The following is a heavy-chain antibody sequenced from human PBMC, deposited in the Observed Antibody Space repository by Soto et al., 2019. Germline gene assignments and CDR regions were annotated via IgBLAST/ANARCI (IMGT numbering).Heavy chain of an antibody. D-gene: IGHD2-15*01. CDR1: GXTFTSYG. CDR3: ARDFLVVSAAVHDWVDP. Sequence: ASVQVSCKASGXTFTSYGSSWVRQAPGQGLEWMGWISAYNGNTNYAQKLQGRVTMTTDTSTSTAYMELRSLRSDDTAVYYCARDFLVVSAAVHDWVDPLSQGTLVTVSS. V-gene: IGHV1-18*04. CDR2: ISAYNGNT. J-gene: IGHJ5*02.